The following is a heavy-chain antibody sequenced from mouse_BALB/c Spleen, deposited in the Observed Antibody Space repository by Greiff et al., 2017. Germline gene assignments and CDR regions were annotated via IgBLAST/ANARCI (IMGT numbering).Heavy chain of an antibody. Sequence: LQQPGSELVRPGASVKLSCKASGYTFTSYWMHWVKQRPGQGLEWIGNIYPGSGSTNYDEKFKSKATLTVDTSSSTAYMQLSSLTSEDSAVYYCTRENYGNYAWFAYWGQGTLVTVSA. CDR3: TRENYGNYAWFAY. CDR1: GYTFTSYW. J-gene: IGHJ3*01. V-gene: IGHV1S22*01. D-gene: IGHD2-1*01. CDR2: IYPGSGST.